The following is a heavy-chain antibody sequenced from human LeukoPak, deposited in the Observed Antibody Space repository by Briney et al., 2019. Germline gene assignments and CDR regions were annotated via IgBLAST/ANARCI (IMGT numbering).Heavy chain of an antibody. D-gene: IGHD3-3*01. J-gene: IGHJ3*02. V-gene: IGHV4-59*01. CDR1: GGSISSYY. CDR3: ARNGGGLRFLEWLPRDAFDI. Sequence: SETLSLTCTVSGGSISSYYWSWIRQPPGKGLEWIGYIYYSGSTNYNPSLKSRVTISVDTSKNQFSLKLSSVTAADKAVYYCARNGGGLRFLEWLPRDAFDIWGQGTMVTVSS. CDR2: IYYSGST.